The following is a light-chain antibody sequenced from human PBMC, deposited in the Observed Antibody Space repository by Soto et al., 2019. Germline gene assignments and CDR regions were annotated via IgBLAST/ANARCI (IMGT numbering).Light chain of an antibody. CDR3: QQYGSSPIT. CDR2: GAS. Sequence: EIVLTQSPGTLSLSPGERATLSFRASQSVSSNYVAWYQQKPGQAPRRLIYGASTRATGIPDRFSGSGSGTDFTLTISRLEPEEFAVYYCQQYGSSPITFGQGTRLEIK. V-gene: IGKV3-20*01. J-gene: IGKJ5*01. CDR1: QSVSSNY.